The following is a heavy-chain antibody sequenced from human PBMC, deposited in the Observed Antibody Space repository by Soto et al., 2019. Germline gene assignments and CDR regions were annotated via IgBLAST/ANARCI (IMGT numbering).Heavy chain of an antibody. CDR1: GYTFTDYY. D-gene: IGHD6-19*01. J-gene: IGHJ5*02. V-gene: IGHV1-2*02. CDR3: ARGGGSGWHGDWFDP. Sequence: GASVKVSFKASGYTFTDYYIHWLRQAPGQGLEWMGWTNPNSDGAHYAQKFQGRVTMTRDKSTRTLYMEVNRLRSDDTAVYFCARGGGSGWHGDWFDPWGQGTLVTVSS. CDR2: TNPNSDGA.